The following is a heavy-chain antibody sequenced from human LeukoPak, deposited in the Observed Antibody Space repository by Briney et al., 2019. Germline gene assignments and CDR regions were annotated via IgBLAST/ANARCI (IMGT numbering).Heavy chain of an antibody. CDR2: ISWNSGSI. J-gene: IGHJ6*03. CDR3: AKDAPALAAAGRGLYYYYMDV. Sequence: GGPLRLSCAASGFTFDDYTMHWVRQAPGKGLEWVSGISWNSGSIGYADSVKGRFTISGDNAKNSLYLQMNSLRAEDTALYYCAKDAPALAAAGRGLYYYYMDVWGKGTTVTISS. CDR1: GFTFDDYT. V-gene: IGHV3-9*01. D-gene: IGHD6-13*01.